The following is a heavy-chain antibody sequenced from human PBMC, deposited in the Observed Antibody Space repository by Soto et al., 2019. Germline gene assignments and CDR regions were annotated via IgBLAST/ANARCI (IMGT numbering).Heavy chain of an antibody. J-gene: IGHJ5*02. CDR2: ISGSGGST. D-gene: IGHD2-2*01. CDR3: AKDIVVVPAAMGIFDP. Sequence: HPGGSLRLSCAASGFTFSSYAMSWVRQAPGKGLEWVSAISGSGGSTYYADSVKGRFTISRDNSKNTLYLQMNSLRAEDTAVYYCAKDIVVVPAAMGIFDPWGQGTLVTVSS. CDR1: GFTFSSYA. V-gene: IGHV3-23*01.